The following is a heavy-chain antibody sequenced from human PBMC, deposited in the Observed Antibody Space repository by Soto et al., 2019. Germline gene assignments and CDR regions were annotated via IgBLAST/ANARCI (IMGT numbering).Heavy chain of an antibody. J-gene: IGHJ6*02. Sequence: PGGSLRLSCAASGFTFSSYAMSWVRQAPGKGLEWVSAISGSGGSTYYADSVKGRFTISRDNSKNTLYLQMNSLRAEDTAIYYCAKGQGARFYYYGMDVWGQGTTVTVSS. CDR3: AKGQGARFYYYGMDV. CDR2: ISGSGGST. V-gene: IGHV3-23*01. CDR1: GFTFSSYA.